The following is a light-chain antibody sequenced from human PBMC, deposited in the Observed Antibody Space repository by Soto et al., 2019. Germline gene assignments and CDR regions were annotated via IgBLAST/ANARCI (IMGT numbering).Light chain of an antibody. CDR1: QGIRND. J-gene: IGKJ5*01. CDR2: AAS. V-gene: IGKV1-17*01. Sequence: QMTQSPSSLYASVGDRLTVTCRASQGIRNDLGWYQQKPGKPPKRXXYAASSLQSGVPSRFSGSGSGTEFTLTISSLQPEDFATYYCLQHNSYPSITFGQGTRLEIK. CDR3: LQHNSYPSIT.